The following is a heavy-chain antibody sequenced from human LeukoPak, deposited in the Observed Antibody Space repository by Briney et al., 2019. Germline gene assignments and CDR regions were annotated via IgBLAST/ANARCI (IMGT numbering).Heavy chain of an antibody. D-gene: IGHD3-3*01. CDR2: ISSSSKYI. J-gene: IGHJ4*02. CDR1: GFPFTDYA. CDR3: AREPFWSGYYSNLHFDY. Sequence: PGRSLRLSCATSGFPFTDYAIHWVRQAPGKGLEWVSSISSSSKYIYYADSVKGRFTISRDNAKNSLYLQMNSLRAEDTAVYYCAREPFWSGYYSNLHFDYWGQGTLVTVSS. V-gene: IGHV3-21*01.